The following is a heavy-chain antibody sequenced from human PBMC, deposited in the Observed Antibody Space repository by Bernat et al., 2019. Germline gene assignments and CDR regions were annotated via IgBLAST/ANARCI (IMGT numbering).Heavy chain of an antibody. CDR3: ASIMTYCSGTDY. Sequence: EVQLVQSGAEVKKPGESLRISCKGSGYSFTSYWISWVRQMPGKGLEWMGRIDPSDSYTNYSPSFQGHVTISADKSISTAYLHWSSLKVSDTAMYYCASIMTYCSGTDYWGQGTLVTVSS. CDR1: GYSFTSYW. V-gene: IGHV5-10-1*03. J-gene: IGHJ4*02. D-gene: IGHD6-19*01. CDR2: IDPSDSYT.